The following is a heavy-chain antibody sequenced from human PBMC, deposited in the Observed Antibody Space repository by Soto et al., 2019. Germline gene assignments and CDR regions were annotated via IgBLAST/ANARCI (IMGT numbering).Heavy chain of an antibody. CDR1: GFTFSSYG. Sequence: QVQLVESGGGVVQPGRSLRLSCAASGFTFSSYGMHWVRQAPGKGLEWVAVISYDGSNKYYADSVKGRFTISRDNSKNTLYLQMNSLRAEDTAVYYCEKGSWFGAVGWFDPWGQGTLVTVSS. CDR2: ISYDGSNK. V-gene: IGHV3-30*18. D-gene: IGHD3-10*01. CDR3: EKGSWFGAVGWFDP. J-gene: IGHJ5*02.